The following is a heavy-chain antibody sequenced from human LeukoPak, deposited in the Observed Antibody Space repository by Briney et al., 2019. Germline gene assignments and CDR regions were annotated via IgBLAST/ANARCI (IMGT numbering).Heavy chain of an antibody. CDR3: ARAPSPQTYYDYVWGSYRYTPLDY. CDR1: GYTFTSYA. D-gene: IGHD3-16*02. J-gene: IGHJ4*02. V-gene: IGHV7-4-1*01. CDR2: INTNTGNP. Sequence: ASVKVACKASGYTFTSYAMNWVRQAPGQGLEWMGWINTNTGNPTYAQGFTGRFVFSLDTSVSTAYLQICSLKAEDTAVYYCARAPSPQTYYDYVWGSYRYTPLDYWGQGTLVTVSS.